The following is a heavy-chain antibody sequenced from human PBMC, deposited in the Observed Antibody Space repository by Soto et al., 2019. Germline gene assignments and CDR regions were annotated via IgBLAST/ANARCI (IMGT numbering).Heavy chain of an antibody. D-gene: IGHD6-13*01. CDR2: IDPSDSYT. V-gene: IGHV5-10-1*01. CDR1: GHSFTDYW. CDR3: ASHTNSWYYFDH. J-gene: IGHJ4*02. Sequence: GESLKISCKASGHSFTDYWISWMRQMPGKGLEWMARIDPSDSYTNYSPSFQGHVTISADKSISTAYLQWSSLKASDSAIYFCASHTNSWYYFDHWGQGTVVTVS.